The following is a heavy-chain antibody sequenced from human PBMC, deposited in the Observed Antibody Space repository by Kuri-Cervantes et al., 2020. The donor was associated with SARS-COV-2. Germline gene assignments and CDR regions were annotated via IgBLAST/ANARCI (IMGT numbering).Heavy chain of an antibody. CDR2: INAGNGNT. CDR3: ARVSWGSGYSGCDLGDAFDI. CDR1: GYTFTSYA. Sequence: ASVKVSCKASGYTFTSYAMHWVRQAPGQRLEWMGWINAGNGNTKYSQKFQGRVTITRDTSASTAYMELSSLRSEDTAVYYCARVSWGSGYSGCDLGDAFDIWGQGTMVTVSS. D-gene: IGHD5-12*01. V-gene: IGHV1-3*01. J-gene: IGHJ3*02.